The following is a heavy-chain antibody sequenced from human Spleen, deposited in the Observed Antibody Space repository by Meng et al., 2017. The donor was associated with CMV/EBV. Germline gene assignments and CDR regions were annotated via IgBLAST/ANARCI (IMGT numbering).Heavy chain of an antibody. Sequence: GGSLRLSCVGSGFTFEDYGMGWVRQSPGQGLEWVSGIHGKSRSSGYVDSVKGRFTISRANAKNSLYLQLNSLRVEDTAVYYCARETSRRGFDYWGQGTPVTVSS. V-gene: IGHV3-20*04. CDR2: IHGKSRSS. CDR1: GFTFEDYG. CDR3: ARETSRRGFDY. J-gene: IGHJ4*02.